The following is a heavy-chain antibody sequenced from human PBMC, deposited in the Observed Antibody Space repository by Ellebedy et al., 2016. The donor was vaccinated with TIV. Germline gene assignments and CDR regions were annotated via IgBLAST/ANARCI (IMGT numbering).Heavy chain of an antibody. J-gene: IGHJ4*02. CDR1: GSSISSPYY. D-gene: IGHD5-18*01. Sequence: SETLSLXXSVSGSSISSPYYWAWIRQSPGKGLEWLASVYYSGATYYNPSLKSRLTISIDMSKHQFSLKLRSVTAADTAVYYCARDLLESTYGYFYWGQGTLVTVSS. CDR3: ARDLLESTYGYFY. V-gene: IGHV4-38-2*02. CDR2: VYYSGAT.